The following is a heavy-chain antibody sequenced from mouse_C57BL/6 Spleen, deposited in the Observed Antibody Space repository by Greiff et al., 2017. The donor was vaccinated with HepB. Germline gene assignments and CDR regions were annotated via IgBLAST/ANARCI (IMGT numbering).Heavy chain of an antibody. D-gene: IGHD3-1*01. CDR2: ISYDGSN. J-gene: IGHJ2*01. CDR3: ARGAYLYYFDY. V-gene: IGHV3-6*01. CDR1: GYSITSGYY. Sequence: EVKLVESGPGLVKPSQSLSLTCSVTGYSITSGYYWNWIRQFPGNKLEWMGYISYDGSNNYNPSLKNRISITRDTSKNQVFLELNSVTTEDTATYYCARGAYLYYFDYWGQGTTLTVSS.